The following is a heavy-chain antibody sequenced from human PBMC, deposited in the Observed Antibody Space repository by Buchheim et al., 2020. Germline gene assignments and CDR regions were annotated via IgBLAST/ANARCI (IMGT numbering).Heavy chain of an antibody. CDR3: TKARYYSSDDNFYESDG. Sequence: EVQLLESGGGLVQPGGSLRLSCAASGFTFSSYGMSWVRQAPGKGLEWVSAVTGSSGNTFYADSVKGRFSISRDNSKNTLSLQMSTLRAEDTAVYYCTKARYYSSDDNFYESDGWGQGTL. J-gene: IGHJ4*02. CDR1: GFTFSSYG. D-gene: IGHD2-15*01. V-gene: IGHV3-23*01. CDR2: VTGSSGNT.